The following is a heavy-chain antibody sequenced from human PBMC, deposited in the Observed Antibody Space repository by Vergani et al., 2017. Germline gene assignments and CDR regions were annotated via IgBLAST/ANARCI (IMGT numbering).Heavy chain of an antibody. J-gene: IGHJ4*02. D-gene: IGHD6-13*01. V-gene: IGHV4-34*01. CDR1: GGSFSGYY. CDR2: INHSGST. Sequence: QVQLQQWGAGLLKPSETLSLTCAVYGGSFSGYYWSWIRQPPGKGLEWIGEINHSGSTNYNTSLKSRGTISVDTSKNQFTLKLSSMTAADTAVYYCAREAVAAAAHGDYWGQGTLVTVSS. CDR3: AREAVAAAAHGDY.